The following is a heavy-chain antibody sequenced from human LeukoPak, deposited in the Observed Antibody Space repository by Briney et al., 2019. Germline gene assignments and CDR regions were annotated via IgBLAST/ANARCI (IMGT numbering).Heavy chain of an antibody. CDR2: IKQDGSEK. CDR1: GFTFSSYW. V-gene: IGHV3-7*03. Sequence: GGSLRLSCAASGFTFSSYWMSWVRQAPGKGLEWVANIKQDGSEKYYVDSVKGRFTISRDNAKNSLYLQMNSLRAEDTAVYYCAKLGNYDSSGLDYWGQGTLVTVSS. D-gene: IGHD3-22*01. J-gene: IGHJ4*02. CDR3: AKLGNYDSSGLDY.